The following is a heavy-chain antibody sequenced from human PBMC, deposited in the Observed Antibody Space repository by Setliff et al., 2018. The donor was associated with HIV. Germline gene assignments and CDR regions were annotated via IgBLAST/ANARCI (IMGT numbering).Heavy chain of an antibody. V-gene: IGHV3-66*01. J-gene: IGHJ4*02. CDR1: EFTVTSSY. CDR2: MYSGGNT. CDR3: ARERGPAGQWLHDY. Sequence: GGSLRLSCAVSEFTVTSSYMNWVRQAPGKGLEWVAVMYSGGNTYYIDSVKGRFTISRDNSKNTLYLQMGSLRAEDMAVYYCARERGPAGQWLHDYWGQGTLVTVSS. D-gene: IGHD6-19*01.